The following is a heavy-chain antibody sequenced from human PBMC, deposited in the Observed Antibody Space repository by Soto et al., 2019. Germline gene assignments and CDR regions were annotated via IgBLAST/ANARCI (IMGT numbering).Heavy chain of an antibody. J-gene: IGHJ6*02. Sequence: ASVKVSCKASGYTFTNSGIIWVRQAPGQGLEWLGWINTDNGNTNYAQHLQGRVTLTTDTSTSTAYMDLRSLRSDDTAVYYCARDQGITTFGVYSMYYYGMDVWGPETTVTVSS. CDR2: INTDNGNT. V-gene: IGHV1-18*01. CDR1: GYTFTNSG. CDR3: ARDQGITTFGVYSMYYYGMDV. D-gene: IGHD3-3*01.